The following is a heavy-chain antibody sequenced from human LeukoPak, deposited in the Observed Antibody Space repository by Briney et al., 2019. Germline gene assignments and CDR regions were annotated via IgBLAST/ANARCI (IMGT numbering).Heavy chain of an antibody. V-gene: IGHV4-30-2*01. Sequence: PSETLSLTCAVSGGSVTGGAYSWTWIRQPPGKGLEWIGYFYHSGSTYYNPSPKSRVTISVDRSKNQFSLKLGSVTAADTAVYYCASVPAAAHRGYFDFWGQGTLVTVSS. CDR3: ASVPAAAHRGYFDF. D-gene: IGHD6-13*01. CDR2: FYHSGST. CDR1: GGSVTGGAYS. J-gene: IGHJ4*02.